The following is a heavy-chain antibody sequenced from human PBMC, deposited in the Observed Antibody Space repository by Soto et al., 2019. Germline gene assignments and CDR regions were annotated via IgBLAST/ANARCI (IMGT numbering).Heavy chain of an antibody. CDR2: INAGNGNT. Sequence: ASVKVSCKASGYTFTSYAMHWVRQAPGQRLEWMGWINAGNGNTKYSQKFQGRVTITRDTSASTAYMELSSLRSEDTAVYYCARDPFREQWLLGYFDYWGQGTLVTVSS. D-gene: IGHD6-19*01. CDR3: ARDPFREQWLLGYFDY. J-gene: IGHJ4*02. CDR1: GYTFTSYA. V-gene: IGHV1-3*01.